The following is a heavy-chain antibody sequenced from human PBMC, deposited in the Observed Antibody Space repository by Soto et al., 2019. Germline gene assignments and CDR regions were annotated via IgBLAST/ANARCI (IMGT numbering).Heavy chain of an antibody. CDR2: ISGGGVNT. CDR3: TKDIAPSPYDSSGDPFEV. CDR1: GFTFSNYA. V-gene: IGHV3-23*01. D-gene: IGHD3-22*01. J-gene: IGHJ3*01. Sequence: EVQLLESGGGLVQPGGSLRLSCVASGFTFSNYAMNWVRQAPGKGLEWISAISGGGVNTYYADSVKGRFSVSRVNSKITLYLHTDSLRDADTALYYCTKDIAPSPYDSSGDPFEVWGHGTKVTVAS.